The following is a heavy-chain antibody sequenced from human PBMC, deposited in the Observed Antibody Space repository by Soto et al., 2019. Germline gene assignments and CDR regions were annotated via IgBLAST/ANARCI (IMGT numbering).Heavy chain of an antibody. CDR1: GGSFSDHY. CDR3: ARDKITGLFDY. CDR2: INHSGST. J-gene: IGHJ4*02. Sequence: SETLSLTWAVVGGSFSDHYWSLIRQPPEKGLEWIGEINHSGSTNYNPSLKSRVTISVDTSKNQFSLKLTSVTAADTAVYYCARDKITGLFDYWGQGTLVTVSS. V-gene: IGHV4-34*01. D-gene: IGHD2-8*02.